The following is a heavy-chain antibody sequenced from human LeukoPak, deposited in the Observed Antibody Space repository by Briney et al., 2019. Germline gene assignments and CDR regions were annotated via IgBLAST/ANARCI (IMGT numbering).Heavy chain of an antibody. CDR2: IYTSGST. CDR1: GGSISSYY. D-gene: IGHD6-6*01. CDR3: ARDRSSSSIGYYYYMDV. J-gene: IGHJ6*03. Sequence: SSETLSLTCTVSGGSISSYYWSWIRQPPGKGLEWIGRIYTSGSTNYNPSLKSRVTMSVDTSKNQFSLKLSSVTAADTAVYYCARDRSSSSIGYYYYMDVWGKGTTVTVSS. V-gene: IGHV4-4*07.